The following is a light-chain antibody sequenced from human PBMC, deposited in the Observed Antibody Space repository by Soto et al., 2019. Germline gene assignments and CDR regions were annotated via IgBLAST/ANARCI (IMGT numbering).Light chain of an antibody. CDR2: GAS. V-gene: IGKV3-15*01. CDR1: QSVSSN. CDR3: QQYNNWPPIT. Sequence: TQSPSSLPASVGDRVTLSCRASQSVSSNLAWYQQKPGQAPRLLIYGASTRATGIPARFSGSGSGTEFTLTISSLQSEDFAVYYCQQYNNWPPITFGQGTRLEI. J-gene: IGKJ5*01.